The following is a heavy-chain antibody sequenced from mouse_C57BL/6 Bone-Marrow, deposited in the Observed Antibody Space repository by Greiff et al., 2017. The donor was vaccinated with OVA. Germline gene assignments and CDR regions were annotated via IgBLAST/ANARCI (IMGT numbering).Heavy chain of an antibody. CDR3: SSGNGNYVDYFDY. CDR2: IDPSDSYT. CDR1: GYTFTSYW. V-gene: IGHV1-69*01. J-gene: IGHJ2*01. Sequence: QVQLKQPGAELVMPGASVKLSCKASGYTFTSYWMTWVKQRPGQGLEWIGEIDPSDSYTNYNQKFKGKSTLTVDKSSRTAYMQLSSLTSEDSAVYYCSSGNGNYVDYFDYWGQGTTLTVSA. D-gene: IGHD2-1*01.